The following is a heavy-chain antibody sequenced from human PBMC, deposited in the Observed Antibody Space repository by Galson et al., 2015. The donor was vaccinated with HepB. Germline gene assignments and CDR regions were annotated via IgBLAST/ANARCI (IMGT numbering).Heavy chain of an antibody. V-gene: IGHV1-24*01. CDR1: GYTLTELS. J-gene: IGHJ2*01. CDR3: ATDPLIAAAGRAYWYFDL. D-gene: IGHD6-13*01. CDR2: FDPEDGET. Sequence: SVKVSCKVSGYTLTELSMHWVRQAPGKGLEWMGGFDPEDGETIYAQKFQGRVTMTKDTSTDTAYMGLSSLRSEDTAVYYCATDPLIAAAGRAYWYFDLWGRGTLVTVSS.